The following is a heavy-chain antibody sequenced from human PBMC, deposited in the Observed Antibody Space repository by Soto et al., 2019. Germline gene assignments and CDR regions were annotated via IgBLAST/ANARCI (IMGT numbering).Heavy chain of an antibody. J-gene: IGHJ4*02. CDR1: GFTVSTYG. CDR2: ISRDGGTK. D-gene: IGHD2-8*02. V-gene: IGHV3-30*03. CDR3: TGEVASGY. Sequence: QVQLVESGEGVVQPGRSLRLSCAVSGFTVSTYGMHWVRQAPGKGLEWVAVISRDGGTKYYADSVKGRFTISRDNSRNTLFLEMNSLRGDDVAVYYCTGEVASGYWGQGTLVTVSS.